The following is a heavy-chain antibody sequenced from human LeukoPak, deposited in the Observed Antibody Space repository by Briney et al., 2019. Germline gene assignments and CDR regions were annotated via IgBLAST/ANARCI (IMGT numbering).Heavy chain of an antibody. CDR2: INHSGST. Sequence: PSETLSLTCAVYGGSFSGYYWSWIRQPPEKGLEWIGDINHSGSTNYNPSLKSRVTISVDTSKNQFSLKLSSVTAADTAVYYCARREKVWGYYGMDVWGKGTTVTVSP. CDR1: GGSFSGYY. D-gene: IGHD3-16*01. J-gene: IGHJ6*04. CDR3: ARREKVWGYYGMDV. V-gene: IGHV4-34*01.